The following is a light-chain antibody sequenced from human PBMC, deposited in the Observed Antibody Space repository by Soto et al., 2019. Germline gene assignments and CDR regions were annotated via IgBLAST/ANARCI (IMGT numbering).Light chain of an antibody. CDR3: QQYCSSPRT. V-gene: IGKV3-20*01. CDR2: GAS. J-gene: IGKJ2*01. Sequence: DIVLTQSPDTLSLSPGERATLSCRASQSVSNSYLAWYQQKPGQAHRLLIYGASSKATVLPDRFSGSGSGTDFTLTISRLEPEDFAVYYCQQYCSSPRTFGQGTKLEI. CDR1: QSVSNSY.